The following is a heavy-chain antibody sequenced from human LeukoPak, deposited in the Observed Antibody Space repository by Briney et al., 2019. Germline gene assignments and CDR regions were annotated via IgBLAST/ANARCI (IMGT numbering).Heavy chain of an antibody. CDR2: MNPNSGNT. D-gene: IGHD3-10*01. J-gene: IGHJ6*02. CDR1: GYTFTSYD. CDR3: ARFSSGRAYYYGMDV. V-gene: IGHV1-8*01. Sequence: GASVKVSRKASGYTFTSYDINWVRQATGQGLEWMGWMNPNSGNTGYAQKFQGRVTMTRNTSISTAYMELSSLRSEDTAVYYCARFSSGRAYYYGMDVWGQGTTVTVSS.